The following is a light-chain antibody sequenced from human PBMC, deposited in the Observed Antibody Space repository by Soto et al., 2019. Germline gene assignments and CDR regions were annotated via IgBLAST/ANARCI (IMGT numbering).Light chain of an antibody. CDR2: DVN. Sequence: QSALTQPRSVSGSPGQSVTISCTGTTSDVGGYNHVSWYQQYPGKAPKLMIYDVNQRPSGVPDRFSGSQSGNTASLTISGLQAEDEADYYCCSYAGGYTSVFGEGIQLTVL. J-gene: IGLJ7*01. CDR1: TSDVGGYNH. CDR3: CSYAGGYTSV. V-gene: IGLV2-11*01.